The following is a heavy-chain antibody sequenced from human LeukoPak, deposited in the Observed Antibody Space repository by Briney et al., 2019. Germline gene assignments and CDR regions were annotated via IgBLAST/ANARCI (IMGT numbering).Heavy chain of an antibody. CDR2: ISSSSSTI. CDR3: AKDSTEGWFDP. J-gene: IGHJ5*02. D-gene: IGHD2-2*01. CDR1: GFTFSSYS. V-gene: IGHV3-48*01. Sequence: GGSLRLSCAASGFTFSSYSMNWVRQAPGKGLEWVSYISSSSSTIYYADSVKGRFTISRDNAKNSLYLQMNSLRAEDTAVYYCAKDSTEGWFDPWGQGTLVTVSS.